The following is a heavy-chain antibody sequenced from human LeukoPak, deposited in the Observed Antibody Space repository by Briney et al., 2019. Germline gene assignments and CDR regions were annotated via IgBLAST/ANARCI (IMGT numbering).Heavy chain of an antibody. J-gene: IGHJ4*02. D-gene: IGHD6-13*01. CDR2: ISGNRNSI. V-gene: IGHV3-21*01. Sequence: QAGGSLRLSCVASGFTFSSYSVNWVRQAPGKGLEWVSFISGNRNSIYYADSVMGRFTISRDNAKNSLYLQMNSLRAEDTAVYYCARSVGIVADGTSRSDYWGQGTLVTVSS. CDR3: ARSVGIVADGTSRSDY. CDR1: GFTFSSYS.